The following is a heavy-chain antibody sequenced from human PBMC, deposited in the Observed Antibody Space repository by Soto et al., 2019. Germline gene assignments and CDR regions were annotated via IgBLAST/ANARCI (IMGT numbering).Heavy chain of an antibody. CDR2: IYYTGTT. V-gene: IGHV4-39*01. CDR3: ARPHSIYYYYALDV. J-gene: IGHJ6*02. CDR1: GGSISSSSYY. Sequence: SETLSLTCTVSGGSISSSSYYWGWVRQPPRKGLEWIGSIYYTGTTDYNPSLKGRVTISVDTSKNQFSLRLRSVTAADTAAYYCARPHSIYYYYALDVWGPGTTVTVS.